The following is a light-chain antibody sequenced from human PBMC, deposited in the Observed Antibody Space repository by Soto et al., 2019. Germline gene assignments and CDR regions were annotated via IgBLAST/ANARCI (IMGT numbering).Light chain of an antibody. Sequence: EIVMTQSPGTLSVSPGERATLSCRASQSLGSNLAWYHQRPVQAPRLLIHDASTRATGIPARFSGSGSGTEFTLTISSLQSEDFAVYYCQQYNTWPPAWTFGQGTKVDNK. J-gene: IGKJ1*01. CDR3: QQYNTWPPAWT. CDR2: DAS. V-gene: IGKV3-15*01. CDR1: QSLGSN.